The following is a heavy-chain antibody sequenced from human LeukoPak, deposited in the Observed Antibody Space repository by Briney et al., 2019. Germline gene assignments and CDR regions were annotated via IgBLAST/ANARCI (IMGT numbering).Heavy chain of an antibody. V-gene: IGHV1-2*02. CDR1: GYTFSAYY. CDR2: NNPNGAT. Sequence: ASVKVSCKASGYTFSAYYVHWVRQAPGQRLEWMGCNNPNGATDYAQKFQGRVTMTRDTSISTAYMDLSSLRSDDTAVYYCARDEAASRDNALDMWGQGTMVTVSS. D-gene: IGHD2-15*01. J-gene: IGHJ3*02. CDR3: ARDEAASRDNALDM.